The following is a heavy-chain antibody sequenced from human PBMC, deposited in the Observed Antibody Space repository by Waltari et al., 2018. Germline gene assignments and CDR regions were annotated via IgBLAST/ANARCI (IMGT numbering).Heavy chain of an antibody. CDR2: IIPIFGTA. CDR1: GGTFSSYA. J-gene: IGHJ4*02. Sequence: QVQLVQSGAEVKKPGSSVKVSCKASGGTFSSYAISWVRQAPGQGLEWMGGIIPIFGTANYAQKFQGRVTMTRDTSISTAYMELSRLRSDDTAVYYCARERGSIYDFWSGYLGYWGQGTLVTVSS. V-gene: IGHV1-69*05. CDR3: ARERGSIYDFWSGYLGY. D-gene: IGHD3-3*01.